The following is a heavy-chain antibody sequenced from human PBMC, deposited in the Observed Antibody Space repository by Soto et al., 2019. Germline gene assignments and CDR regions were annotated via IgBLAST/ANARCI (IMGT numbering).Heavy chain of an antibody. CDR1: GFTFSAFG. Sequence: GGSLRLSCAASGFTFSAFGMHWARQAPGKGLEWVAIISYDGILKYYADSVKGRFTISRDTSKGALYLHMNSLRPEDTAVYYCAKDFKVSGGHYGSLNYYYGMDVWGQGPTVTVSS. CDR2: ISYDGILK. D-gene: IGHD3-10*01. V-gene: IGHV3-30*18. J-gene: IGHJ6*02. CDR3: AKDFKVSGGHYGSLNYYYGMDV.